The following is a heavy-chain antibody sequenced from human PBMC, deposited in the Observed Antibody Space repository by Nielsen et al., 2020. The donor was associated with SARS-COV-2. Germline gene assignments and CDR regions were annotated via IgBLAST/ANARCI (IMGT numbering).Heavy chain of an antibody. J-gene: IGHJ3*01. CDR2: ITPDGITT. V-gene: IGHV3-23*01. CDR1: GFTISSHW. Sequence: GGSLRLSCAASGFTISSHWMSWFRQAPGKGLEWVAAITPDGITTFYADSGKGRFTISRDNSKNTLFLQMNSLRVEDTAVYYCARDWSRAFDVWGQGTMVTVSS. CDR3: ARDWSRAFDV.